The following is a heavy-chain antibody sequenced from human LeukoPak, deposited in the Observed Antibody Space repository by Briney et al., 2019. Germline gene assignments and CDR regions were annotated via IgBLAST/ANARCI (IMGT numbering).Heavy chain of an antibody. CDR2: IYSGGST. J-gene: IGHJ6*03. CDR1: GFTVSSNY. V-gene: IGHV3-53*01. CDR3: AKLRCSSTSCAMTYYYYMDV. Sequence: AGGSLRLSCAASGFTVSSNYMSWVRQAPGKGLEWVSVIYSGGSTYYADSVKGRFTISRDNSKTTLYLQMNSLRAEDTAVYYCAKLRCSSTSCAMTYYYYMDVWGKGTTVTVSS. D-gene: IGHD2-2*01.